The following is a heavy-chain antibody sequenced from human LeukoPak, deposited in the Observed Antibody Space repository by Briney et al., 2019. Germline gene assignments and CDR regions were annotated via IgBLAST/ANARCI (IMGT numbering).Heavy chain of an antibody. CDR1: GFTFSSYE. V-gene: IGHV3-48*01. CDR2: ISSSSSTI. Sequence: GGSLRLSCAASGFTFSSYEMNWVRQAPGKGLEWVSYISSSSSTIYYADSVKGRFTISRDNAKNSLYLQMNSLRAEDTAVYYCARASQHYYDSSGYYNFDYWGQGTLVTVSS. D-gene: IGHD3-22*01. J-gene: IGHJ4*02. CDR3: ARASQHYYDSSGYYNFDY.